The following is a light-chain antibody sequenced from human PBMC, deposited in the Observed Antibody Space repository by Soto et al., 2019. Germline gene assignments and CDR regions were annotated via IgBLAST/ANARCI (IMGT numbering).Light chain of an antibody. Sequence: EIVLTQSPATLSLSPGERATLSCRASQSVSSYLDWYQQKPGQAPRLLIYDASNKATGIPARFSGSGSGTDFTLTIISLEPEDFAVYYCQQRSNRFTFGPGTKVDIK. CDR2: DAS. CDR1: QSVSSY. J-gene: IGKJ3*01. V-gene: IGKV3-11*01. CDR3: QQRSNRFT.